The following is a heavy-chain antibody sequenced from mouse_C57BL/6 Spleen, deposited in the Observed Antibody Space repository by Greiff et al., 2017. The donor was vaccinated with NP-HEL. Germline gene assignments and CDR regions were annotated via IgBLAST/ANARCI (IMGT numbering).Heavy chain of an antibody. Sequence: EVKLVESGPELVKPGDSVKISCKASGYSFTGYFMNWVMQSHGKSLEWIGRINPYNGDTFYNQKFKGKATLTVDKSSSTAHMELRSLTSEDSAVYYCARGPTMITTGGYYAMDYWGQGTSVTVSS. J-gene: IGHJ4*01. CDR3: ARGPTMITTGGYYAMDY. CDR1: GYSFTGYF. V-gene: IGHV1-20*01. CDR2: INPYNGDT. D-gene: IGHD2-4*01.